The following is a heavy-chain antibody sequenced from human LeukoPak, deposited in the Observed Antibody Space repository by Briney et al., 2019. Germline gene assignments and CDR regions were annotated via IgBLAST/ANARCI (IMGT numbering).Heavy chain of an antibody. J-gene: IGHJ4*02. CDR2: ISSSGSNI. CDR3: AKGRGIVVVTGPDY. Sequence: PGGSLRLSCAASGFTFSSYEMNWVRQAPGKGLEWVSYISSSGSNILNADSVKGRFTISRDNAKSSLYLQMNSLRAEDTAVYYCAKGRGIVVVTGPDYWGQGTLVTVSS. D-gene: IGHD2-21*02. V-gene: IGHV3-48*03. CDR1: GFTFSSYE.